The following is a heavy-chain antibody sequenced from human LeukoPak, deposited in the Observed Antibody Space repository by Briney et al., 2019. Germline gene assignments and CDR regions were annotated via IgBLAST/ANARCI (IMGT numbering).Heavy chain of an antibody. Sequence: PGESLKISCKGSGYSFTSYWIGWVRQMPGKGLDWMGIIYPGDSDTRYSPSFQGQVTISADKSISTAYLQWSSLKASDTAMYYCARRLYDSIDAFDIWGQGTMVTVSS. CDR2: IYPGDSDT. CDR3: ARRLYDSIDAFDI. V-gene: IGHV5-51*01. J-gene: IGHJ3*02. CDR1: GYSFTSYW. D-gene: IGHD3-22*01.